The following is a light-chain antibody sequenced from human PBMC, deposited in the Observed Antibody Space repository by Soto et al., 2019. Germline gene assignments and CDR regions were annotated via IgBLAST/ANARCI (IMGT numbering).Light chain of an antibody. CDR3: SSYTSSSTLCV. CDR2: DVS. CDR1: SSDVGGYNY. Sequence: QSVLTQPASVSGSPGQSITISCTGTSSDVGGYNYVSWYQQHPGKAPKLMIYDVSNRPSGVSKRFSGSKSGNTASLTISGLQAEDEADYYCSSYTSSSTLCVFGTGTKLTVL. J-gene: IGLJ1*01. V-gene: IGLV2-14*01.